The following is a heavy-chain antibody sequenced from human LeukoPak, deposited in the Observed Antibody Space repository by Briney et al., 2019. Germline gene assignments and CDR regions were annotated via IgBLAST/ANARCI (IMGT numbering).Heavy chain of an antibody. CDR1: GYTLTELS. CDR2: FDPEDGET. D-gene: IGHD2-21*01. CDR3: ATASWDIDSQSVVVIASILGY. Sequence: ASVKVSCKVSGYTLTELSMHWVRQAPGKGLEWMGGFDPEDGETIYAQKFQGRVTMTEDTSTDTAYMVLSSLRSEDTAVYYCATASWDIDSQSVVVIASILGYWGQGTLVTVSS. J-gene: IGHJ4*02. V-gene: IGHV1-24*01.